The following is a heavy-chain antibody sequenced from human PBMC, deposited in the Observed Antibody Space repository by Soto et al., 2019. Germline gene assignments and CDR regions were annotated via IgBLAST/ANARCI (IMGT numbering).Heavy chain of an antibody. V-gene: IGHV1-69*01. D-gene: IGHD5-18*01. CDR2: IIPIFGTA. CDR3: ARDQEGQLWLPGYGMDV. J-gene: IGHJ6*02. CDR1: GGTFSSYA. Sequence: VSCKASGGTFSSYAISWVRQAPGQGLEWVGGIIPIFGTANYAQKFQGRVTITADESTSTAYMELSSLRSEDTAVYYCARDQEGQLWLPGYGMDVWGQGTTVTVSS.